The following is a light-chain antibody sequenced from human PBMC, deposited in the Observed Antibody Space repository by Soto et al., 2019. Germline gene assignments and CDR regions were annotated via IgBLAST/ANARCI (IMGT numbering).Light chain of an antibody. Sequence: IVMTQYPASLSVSPGERAARSCRSSQSISKNLAWYQQRPGQAPRLLIYGASTRATGIPARFSGSGSGTEFTLTISSLQSEDFAVYYCQQYNNGPPWTFGQGTKVDTK. V-gene: IGKV3-15*01. CDR1: QSISKN. CDR2: GAS. CDR3: QQYNNGPPWT. J-gene: IGKJ1*01.